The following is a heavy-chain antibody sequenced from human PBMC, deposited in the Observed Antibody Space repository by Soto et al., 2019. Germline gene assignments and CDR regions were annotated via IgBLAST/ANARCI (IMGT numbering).Heavy chain of an antibody. CDR2: IYYSGST. D-gene: IGHD2-21*02. J-gene: IGHJ5*02. CDR1: GGSVSSGSYY. V-gene: IGHV4-61*01. CDR3: ARAHPRLNWFHP. Sequence: SETLSLTCTVSGGSVSSGSYYWSWIRQPPGKGLEWIGYIYYSGSTNYNPSLKSRVTISVDTSKNQFSLKLSSVTAADTAVYYCARAHPRLNWFHPWGQGTLVTVSS.